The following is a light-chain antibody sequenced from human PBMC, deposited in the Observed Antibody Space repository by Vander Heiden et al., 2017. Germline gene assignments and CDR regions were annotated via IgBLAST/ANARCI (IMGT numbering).Light chain of an antibody. Sequence: EIVLTQSPGTLSLSPGERATLSCRASQSVSSSYLAWYQQKPGQAPRLLIYGASSRATGIPDRFSGSGSGTDFTLTISRLEPEDFAVYYCQQYGSSPLSFTFGSGTKVDIK. J-gene: IGKJ3*01. V-gene: IGKV3-20*01. CDR3: QQYGSSPLSFT. CDR2: GAS. CDR1: QSVSSSY.